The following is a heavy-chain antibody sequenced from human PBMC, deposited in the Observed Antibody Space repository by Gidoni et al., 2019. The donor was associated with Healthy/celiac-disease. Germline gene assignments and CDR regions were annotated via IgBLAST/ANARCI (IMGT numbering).Heavy chain of an antibody. D-gene: IGHD3-22*01. CDR1: GGSFSGYY. CDR2: INHSGST. V-gene: IGHV4-34*01. Sequence: QVQLQQWGAGLLKPSETLSLTCAVYGGSFSGYYWSWIRQPPGKGLEWIGEINHSGSTHYNPSLKSRVTISVDTSKNQFSLKLSSVTAADTAVYYCARGPPLGDSSVVRGMDVWGQGTTVTVSS. CDR3: ARGPPLGDSSVVRGMDV. J-gene: IGHJ6*02.